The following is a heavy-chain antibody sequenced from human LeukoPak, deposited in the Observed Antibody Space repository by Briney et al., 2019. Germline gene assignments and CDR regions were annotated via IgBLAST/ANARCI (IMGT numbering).Heavy chain of an antibody. V-gene: IGHV3-7*01. Sequence: GGSLRLSCTASGFSFSCYWMSWVRQAPGKGLEWVANIKQDGSDKYYVDSVKGRFTISRDNAKNSLYLQMNSLRAEDSALYYCARASAVAGTRDYWGQGTLVTVSS. CDR3: ARASAVAGTRDY. J-gene: IGHJ4*02. CDR2: IKQDGSDK. CDR1: GFSFSCYW. D-gene: IGHD6-19*01.